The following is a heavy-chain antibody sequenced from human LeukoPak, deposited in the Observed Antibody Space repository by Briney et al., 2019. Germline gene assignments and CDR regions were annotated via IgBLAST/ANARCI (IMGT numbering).Heavy chain of an antibody. Sequence: GGSLRLSCEASGFTFSTYPMHWVRQAPDKGLEWVAMISHHGSNEYYADSVKGRFTISRDNSKNTVYLQMNNPRVEDTAIYYCARVHDATGYYHYFDSWGQGTLVTVSS. CDR1: GFTFSTYP. CDR3: ARVHDATGYYHYFDS. D-gene: IGHD3-9*01. V-gene: IGHV3-30*14. J-gene: IGHJ4*02. CDR2: ISHHGSNE.